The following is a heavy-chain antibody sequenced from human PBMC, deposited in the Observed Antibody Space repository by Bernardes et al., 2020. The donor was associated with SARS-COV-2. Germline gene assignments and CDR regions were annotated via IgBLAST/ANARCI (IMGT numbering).Heavy chain of an antibody. CDR1: GYTFTSYG. V-gene: IGHV1-18*04. Sequence: ASVKVSCKASGYTFTSYGISWVRQAPGQGLEWMGWISAYNGNTNYAQKLQGRVTMTTDTSTSTAYMELRSLRSDDTAVYYCARGVTYYDFWSGSTTGDYYGMDVWGQGTTVTVSS. CDR2: ISAYNGNT. D-gene: IGHD3-3*01. J-gene: IGHJ6*02. CDR3: ARGVTYYDFWSGSTTGDYYGMDV.